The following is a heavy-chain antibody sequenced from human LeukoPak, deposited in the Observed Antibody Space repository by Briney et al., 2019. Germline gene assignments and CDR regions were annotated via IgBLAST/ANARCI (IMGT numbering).Heavy chain of an antibody. J-gene: IGHJ6*02. D-gene: IGHD1-26*01. Sequence: SETLSLTCTVSGGSISSYYWSWIRQPPGKGLEWIGYIYYSGSTNYNPSLTSRVTISVDTSKNQFSLKLSSVTAADTAVYYCARSLWEPDVWGQGTTVTVSS. V-gene: IGHV4-59*01. CDR3: ARSLWEPDV. CDR1: GGSISSYY. CDR2: IYYSGST.